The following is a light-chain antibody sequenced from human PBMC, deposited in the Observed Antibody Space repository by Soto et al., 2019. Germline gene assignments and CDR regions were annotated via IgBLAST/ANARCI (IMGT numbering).Light chain of an antibody. Sequence: EIVLTQSPGTLSLSPGERATLSCRASQSVSSSYLASYQQKPGQAPRLLIYGASSRATGIPDRFSGSGSGTNFTLTKSRLEPEDVAVYYCQQYGSSPRLTFGGGTKVEIK. J-gene: IGKJ4*01. CDR3: QQYGSSPRLT. CDR2: GAS. CDR1: QSVSSSY. V-gene: IGKV3-20*01.